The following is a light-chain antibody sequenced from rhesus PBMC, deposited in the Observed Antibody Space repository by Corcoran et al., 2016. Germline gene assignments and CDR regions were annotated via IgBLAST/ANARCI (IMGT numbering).Light chain of an antibody. CDR3: QQYSSSPFT. J-gene: IGKJ3*01. CDR1: QSISSW. CDR2: KES. Sequence: DIQMTQSPSSLSAFVGDTVTITGRASQSISSWLAWYQQKPGKPPQFLLYKESSLQSGVPSRFCGSGSGTDFTLTISSLESEYFATYHCQQYSSSPFTFGRGTKLDI. V-gene: IGKV1-22*01.